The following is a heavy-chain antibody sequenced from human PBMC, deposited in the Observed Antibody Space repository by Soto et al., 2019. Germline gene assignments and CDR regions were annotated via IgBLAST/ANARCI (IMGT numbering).Heavy chain of an antibody. J-gene: IGHJ3*02. CDR3: ALGINYDASGDDAFDI. V-gene: IGHV1-8*01. D-gene: IGHD3-10*01. CDR1: GYTFTSYD. Sequence: QVQLVQSGAEVKKPGASVKVSCKASGYTFTSYDINWVRQATGQGLEWMGWMNPNSGNTGYTQKFQGRVTMTRNTSISTAYMEMSSLRSEDTAVYYCALGINYDASGDDAFDIWGQGTMVTVSS. CDR2: MNPNSGNT.